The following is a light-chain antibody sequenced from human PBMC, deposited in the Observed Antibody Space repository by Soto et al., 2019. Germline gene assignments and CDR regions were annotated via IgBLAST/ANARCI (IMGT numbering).Light chain of an antibody. V-gene: IGLV2-8*01. CDR2: EVN. J-gene: IGLJ1*01. Sequence: QSVLTQPPSASGSPGQSVTISCTGTSSDVGGYNYVSWYQQHPGKAPKLMIYEVNKWPSGVHDRFSGSKSGNTASLTVSGLQAEDEADYYCSSYAGSNNVFGTGTKLTVL. CDR1: SSDVGGYNY. CDR3: SSYAGSNNV.